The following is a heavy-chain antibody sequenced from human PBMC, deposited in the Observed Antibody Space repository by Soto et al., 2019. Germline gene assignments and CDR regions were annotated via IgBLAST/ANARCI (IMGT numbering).Heavy chain of an antibody. CDR1: GGSISSGGYS. Sequence: QLQLQESGSGLVKPSQTLSLTCAVSGGSISSGGYSWSWIRQPPGKCLEWIGYIYHSGSTYYNPSLKSRVTISVDRSKNQFSLKLSSVTAADTAVYYCASRIAAAGTAWFDPWGQGTLVTVSS. CDR3: ASRIAAAGTAWFDP. V-gene: IGHV4-30-2*01. CDR2: IYHSGST. D-gene: IGHD6-13*01. J-gene: IGHJ5*02.